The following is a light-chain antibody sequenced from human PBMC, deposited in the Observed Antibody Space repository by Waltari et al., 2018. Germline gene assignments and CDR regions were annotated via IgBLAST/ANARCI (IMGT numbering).Light chain of an antibody. V-gene: IGLV1-51*02. J-gene: IGLJ2*01. Sequence: QAVLTQPPSVSAAPGQRVTISCSGSTSNIGNNYVSWYQQHPGAAPKVLISENNKRPSAIPDRFSGSKSGSSATLGISGLQTGDEADYYCATWDSRLSVVVFGGGTKLTVL. CDR2: ENN. CDR1: TSNIGNNY. CDR3: ATWDSRLSVVV.